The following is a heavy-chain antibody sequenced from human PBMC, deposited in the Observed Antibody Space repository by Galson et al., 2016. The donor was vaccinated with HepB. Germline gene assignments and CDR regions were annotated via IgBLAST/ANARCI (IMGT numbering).Heavy chain of an antibody. CDR3: AKIGWGGDS. D-gene: IGHD3-10*01. V-gene: IGHV4-61*01. Sequence: ETLSLTCSVSGASVSSPTSFWTWIRQPPGKGLEWIGFVLYDERTGYDPSFKSRVTISLDTSNNQFSLKLTSVTTAGTAVYYCAKIGWGGDSWGPGALVAVSS. CDR2: VLYDERT. J-gene: IGHJ4*02. CDR1: GASVSSPTSF.